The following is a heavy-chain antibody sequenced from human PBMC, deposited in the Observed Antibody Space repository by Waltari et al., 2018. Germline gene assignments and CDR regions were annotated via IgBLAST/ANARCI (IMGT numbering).Heavy chain of an antibody. V-gene: IGHV4-39*07. J-gene: IGHJ4*02. D-gene: IGHD2-2*01. CDR1: GGPISSSSYY. Sequence: QLQLQESGPGLVKPSETLSLTCTVPGGPISSSSYYWGWVRQPPGKGLECIGSIYYSGSTYYNPSLKSRVTISVDTSKNQFSLRVSSVTAADTAVFYCARMVRGYCSSTSCHTDHWGQGTLVTVSS. CDR2: IYYSGST. CDR3: ARMVRGYCSSTSCHTDH.